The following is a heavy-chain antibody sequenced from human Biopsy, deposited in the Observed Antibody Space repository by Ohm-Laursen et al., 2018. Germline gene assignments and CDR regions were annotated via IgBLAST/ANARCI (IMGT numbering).Heavy chain of an antibody. Sequence: GTLSLTCTVSGGSISSDYWSWIRQTPGQGLEWIGYIYCSGSTNYNPSLKSRVTISVDTSKNQFSLKLNSVTAADTAVYYCARATNSTGWPYYYFYGMDVWGQGTTVTVSS. CDR1: GGSISSDY. CDR2: IYCSGST. V-gene: IGHV4-59*01. D-gene: IGHD2/OR15-2a*01. CDR3: ARATNSTGWPYYYFYGMDV. J-gene: IGHJ6*02.